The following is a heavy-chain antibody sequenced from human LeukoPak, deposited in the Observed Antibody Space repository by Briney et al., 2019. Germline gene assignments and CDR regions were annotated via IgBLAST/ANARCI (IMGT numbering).Heavy chain of an antibody. Sequence: GGSLRLSCAASGFTFSNYNMNWVRQAPGKAMGWVSSITRSGTYIFYADSVKGRFTISRDNSKNSLYLQMDSLGPEDTAVYYCARDPYSGSYGNEYYYYMDVWGKGTTVTISS. J-gene: IGHJ6*03. CDR2: ITRSGTYI. CDR3: ARDPYSGSYGNEYYYYMDV. CDR1: GFTFSNYN. V-gene: IGHV3-21*01. D-gene: IGHD1-26*01.